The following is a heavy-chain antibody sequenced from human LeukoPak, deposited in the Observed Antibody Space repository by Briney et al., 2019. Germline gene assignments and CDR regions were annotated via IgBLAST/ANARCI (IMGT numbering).Heavy chain of an antibody. CDR2: IRSSSLII. Sequence: GGSLTLSCAASGFTFSDDPMNWVRQAPGKGLEWVAHIRSSSLIISYADSVKGRFTISRDNAKNSLYLQMNSLRDEDTAVYYCVRDSAFAFDIWGQGTMVTVSS. J-gene: IGHJ3*02. CDR3: VRDSAFAFDI. D-gene: IGHD1-26*01. V-gene: IGHV3-48*02. CDR1: GFTFSDDP.